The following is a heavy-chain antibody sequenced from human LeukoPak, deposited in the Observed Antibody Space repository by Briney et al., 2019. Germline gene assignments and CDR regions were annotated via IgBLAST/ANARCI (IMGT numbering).Heavy chain of an antibody. Sequence: ASVKVSCKASGYTFTGYYMHWVRQAPGQGLEWMGGINPKTGGTNYAQKFQGRVTMTRDMSISTAYMELSRLRSDDTAVYYCARPSVVRGEGWFDPWGQGTLVTVSS. D-gene: IGHD3-10*01. V-gene: IGHV1-2*02. CDR1: GYTFTGYY. CDR3: ARPSVVRGEGWFDP. CDR2: INPKTGGT. J-gene: IGHJ5*02.